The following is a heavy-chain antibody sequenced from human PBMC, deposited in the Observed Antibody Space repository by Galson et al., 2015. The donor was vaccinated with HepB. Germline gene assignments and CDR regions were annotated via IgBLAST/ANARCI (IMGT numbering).Heavy chain of an antibody. V-gene: IGHV3-33*01. Sequence: SLRLSCAASGFTFSSYGMHWVRQAPGKGLEWVAVIWYDGSNKYYADSVKGRFTISRDNSKNTLYLQMNSLRAEDTAVYYCARDLTIFGVVTPFFDYWGQGTLVTVSS. D-gene: IGHD3-3*01. CDR1: GFTFSSYG. J-gene: IGHJ4*02. CDR2: IWYDGSNK. CDR3: ARDLTIFGVVTPFFDY.